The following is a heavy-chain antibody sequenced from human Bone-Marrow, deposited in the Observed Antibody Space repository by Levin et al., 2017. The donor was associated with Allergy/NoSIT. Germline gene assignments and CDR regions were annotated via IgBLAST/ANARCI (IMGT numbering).Heavy chain of an antibody. V-gene: IGHV3-30*18. CDR1: FFPFLPPF. D-gene: IGHD3-22*01. Sequence: LSFSSSFFPFLPPFLHWVRQAPGKGLEWVAFISYDGNYKYYADSVKGRFTISLSPSKDTLYLQMNSLRAEDTAVYYCAKEVVWLVVITSPYYYGMDVWGQGTTVTVSS. J-gene: IGHJ6*02. CDR2: ISYDGNYK. CDR3: AKEVVWLVVITSPYYYGMDV.